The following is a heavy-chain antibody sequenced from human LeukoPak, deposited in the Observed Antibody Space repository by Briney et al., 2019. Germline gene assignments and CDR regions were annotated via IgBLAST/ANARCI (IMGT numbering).Heavy chain of an antibody. CDR3: ARASDAFDY. Sequence: GGSLRLSCAASGFTVSSNYMSWVRQAPGKGLEWVAVISYDGSNKYYADSVKGRFTISRDNSKNTLYLQMNSLRAEDTAVYYCARASDAFDYWGQGTLVTVSS. CDR2: ISYDGSNK. D-gene: IGHD1-26*01. CDR1: GFTVSSNY. J-gene: IGHJ4*02. V-gene: IGHV3-30*03.